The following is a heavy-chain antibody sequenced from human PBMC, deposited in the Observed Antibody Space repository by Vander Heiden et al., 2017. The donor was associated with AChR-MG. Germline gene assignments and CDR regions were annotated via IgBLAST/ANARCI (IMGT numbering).Heavy chain of an antibody. Sequence: EAQLVQSGAEVKKPGDSLTISCKGSGYSFTNYWIGWVRQKPGKGLEWMGLIYPADSDTRNSPSFQGQVTISADKSISTAYLQWRSLRASDTAIYFCARRSFTSGDQWGQGTLVTVSS. D-gene: IGHD3-10*01. J-gene: IGHJ4*02. V-gene: IGHV5-51*01. CDR1: GYSFTNYW. CDR2: IYPADSDT. CDR3: ARRSFTSGDQ.